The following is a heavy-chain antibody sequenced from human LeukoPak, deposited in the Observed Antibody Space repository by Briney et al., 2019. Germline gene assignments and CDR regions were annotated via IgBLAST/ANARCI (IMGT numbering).Heavy chain of an antibody. CDR3: ARHIGYSAWNPDY. J-gene: IGHJ4*02. CDR2: IYPYDSDT. D-gene: IGHD5-12*01. V-gene: IGHV5-51*01. CDR1: GYGFTSYW. Sequence: GESLKISCKASGYGFTSYWIGWVRQMPGKGLEWMGIIYPYDSDTRYSPSFQGQVTISADKSISTAYLQWSNLKASDTAMYYCARHIGYSAWNPDYWGQGTLVTVSS.